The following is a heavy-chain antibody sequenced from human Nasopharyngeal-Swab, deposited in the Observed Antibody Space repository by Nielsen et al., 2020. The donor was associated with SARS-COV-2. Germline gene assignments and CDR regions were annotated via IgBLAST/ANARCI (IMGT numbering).Heavy chain of an antibody. J-gene: IGHJ4*02. CDR2: ISGSGGST. Sequence: GESLKISCAASGITFSSYAMSWVRQAPGKELEWVSAISGSGGSTYYADPVKGRFTISRDNSKNTLYLQMNSLRAEDTAVYYCAKDFETYCSGGSCGVFDYWGQGTLVTVSS. V-gene: IGHV3-23*01. CDR3: AKDFETYCSGGSCGVFDY. D-gene: IGHD2-15*01. CDR1: GITFSSYA.